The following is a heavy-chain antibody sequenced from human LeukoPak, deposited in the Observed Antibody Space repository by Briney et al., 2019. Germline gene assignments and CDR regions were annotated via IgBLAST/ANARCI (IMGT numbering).Heavy chain of an antibody. J-gene: IGHJ4*02. CDR1: GFTVSSNY. D-gene: IGHD4/OR15-4a*01. CDR2: IYSGGST. Sequence: GGSLRLSCAASGFTVSSNYMSWVRQAPGKGLEWVSVIYSGGSTNYADSVKGRFTISRDNSKNTLYLQMNSLRAEDTAVYYCAREDYGGNYLGYWGQGTLVTVSS. CDR3: AREDYGGNYLGY. V-gene: IGHV3-53*01.